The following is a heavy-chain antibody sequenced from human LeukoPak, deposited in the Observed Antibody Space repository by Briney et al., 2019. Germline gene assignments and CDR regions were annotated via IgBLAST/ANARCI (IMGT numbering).Heavy chain of an antibody. CDR1: GGSISSYY. CDR2: IFYSGST. V-gene: IGHV4-59*12. D-gene: IGHD6-13*01. J-gene: IGHJ5*02. CDR3: ARVTGIEDNWFDP. Sequence: SETLSLTCTVSGGSISSYYWSWIRQPPGKGLEWIGNIFYSGSTYYSPSLKSRVTISLDTSRNQFSLKLSSVTAADTAVYYCARVTGIEDNWFDPWGQGTLVTVSS.